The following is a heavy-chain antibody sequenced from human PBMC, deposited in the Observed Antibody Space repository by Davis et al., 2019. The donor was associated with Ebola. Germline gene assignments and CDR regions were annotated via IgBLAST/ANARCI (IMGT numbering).Heavy chain of an antibody. V-gene: IGHV1-24*01. CDR3: ATVLPFRNWSGYYH. Sequence: AASVKVSCKVSGYTLTELSMHWVRQAPGKGLEWMGGFDPEDGETIYAQKFQGRVTMTEDTSTDTAYMELSSLRSEDTAVYYCATVLPFRNWSGYYHWGQGTLVTVSS. J-gene: IGHJ4*02. CDR2: FDPEDGET. CDR1: GYTLTELS. D-gene: IGHD3-3*01.